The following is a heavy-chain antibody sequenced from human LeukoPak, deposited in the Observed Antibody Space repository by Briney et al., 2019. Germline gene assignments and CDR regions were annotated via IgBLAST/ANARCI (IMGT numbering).Heavy chain of an antibody. Sequence: PSETLSLTCTVSGASISSYYWSWIRQPPGKGLEWIGYVYYSGSTNYNPSLQSRVTISLDTSKNQFSLKLSSVTAADTAVYYCARDPTMVRGVINHFDYWGQGTLVTVSS. V-gene: IGHV4-59*12. CDR2: VYYSGST. D-gene: IGHD3-10*01. CDR3: ARDPTMVRGVINHFDY. J-gene: IGHJ4*02. CDR1: GASISSYY.